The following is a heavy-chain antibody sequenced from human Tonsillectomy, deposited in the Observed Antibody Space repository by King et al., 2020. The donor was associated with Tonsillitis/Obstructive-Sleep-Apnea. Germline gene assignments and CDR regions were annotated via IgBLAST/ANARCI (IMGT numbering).Heavy chain of an antibody. V-gene: IGHV3-33*01. CDR3: ARDLGDNWNYEYYMDV. CDR1: GFTFSSYG. CDR2: IWYDGSNK. D-gene: IGHD1-20*01. Sequence: VQLVESGGGVVQPGRSLRLSCAASGFTFSSYGMHWVRQGPGKGLEWVAVIWYDGSNKYYADSVKGRFTISRDNSKNTLYLQMNSLRAEDTAVYYCARDLGDNWNYEYYMDVWGKGTTVTVFS. J-gene: IGHJ6*03.